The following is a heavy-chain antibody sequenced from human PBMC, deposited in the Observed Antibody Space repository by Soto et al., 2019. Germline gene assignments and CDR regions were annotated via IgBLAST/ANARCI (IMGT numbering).Heavy chain of an antibody. D-gene: IGHD6-6*01. Sequence: QVQLVESGGGVVQPGTSLRLSCSASGFTLSGVDMHWVRQAPGKGLEWVAVMSYDGRNPYYADSVKGRFTVSRDSSKSTLYLHMNSLRTEDAAVYYCAKGGWYTSSSRSDCWGQGTLVTVSS. CDR2: MSYDGRNP. V-gene: IGHV3-30*18. J-gene: IGHJ4*02. CDR3: AKGGWYTSSSRSDC. CDR1: GFTLSGVD.